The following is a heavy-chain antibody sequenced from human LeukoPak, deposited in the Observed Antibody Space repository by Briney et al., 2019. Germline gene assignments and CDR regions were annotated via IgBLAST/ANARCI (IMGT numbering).Heavy chain of an antibody. J-gene: IGHJ6*03. CDR3: ARDPGTMLRGSRRGYDGNYYYLDV. V-gene: IGHV4-61*09. CDR1: GASISSTSYC. Sequence: PSQTLSPTCTVSGASISSTSYCWGWIRQPAGKGLEWIGHIHTSGSTNYNPSLKRRVTISVDTSKNQFSLKPSSVAAADTAVYYCARDPGTMLRGSRRGYDGNYYYLDVWGKGTTATISS. D-gene: IGHD3-10*01. CDR2: IHTSGST.